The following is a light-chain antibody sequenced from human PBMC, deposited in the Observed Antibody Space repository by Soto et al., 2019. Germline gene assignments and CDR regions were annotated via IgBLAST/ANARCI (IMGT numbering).Light chain of an antibody. J-gene: IGLJ2*01. CDR3: AAWDSGLSAVI. CDR1: SSNIGKYD. CDR2: DST. Sequence: QAVVTQPPSVSAAPGQKVTISCSGSSSNIGKYDPSWYQQVPGTAPKLLIYDSTQRPSGIPDRFSASKSGTSAALGITGLQTGDEADYYCAAWDSGLSAVIFGGGTKLTVL. V-gene: IGLV1-51*01.